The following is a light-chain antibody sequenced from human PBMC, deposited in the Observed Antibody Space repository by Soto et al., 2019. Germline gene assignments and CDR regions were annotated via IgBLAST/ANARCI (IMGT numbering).Light chain of an antibody. V-gene: IGLV2-8*01. CDR3: RSYAGSNNRV. CDR1: SSDVGGYHY. Sequence: QSVLTQHPSASGSPGQSVTISCTGTSSDVGGYHYVSWYQQHPGKAPKLMIYEVSKRPSGVPDRFSGSKSGNTASLTVSGLQAEDEADYCCRSYAGSNNRVFGGGTKLTVL. J-gene: IGLJ3*02. CDR2: EVS.